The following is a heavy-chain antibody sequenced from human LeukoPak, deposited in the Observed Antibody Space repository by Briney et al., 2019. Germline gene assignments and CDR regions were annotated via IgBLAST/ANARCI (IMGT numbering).Heavy chain of an antibody. D-gene: IGHD3-22*01. CDR1: GFSFSTYD. CDR2: ISSSGSTI. Sequence: GGSLRLSCAASGFSFSTYDMNWVRQAPAKGLERDSYISSSGSTIYYADTVKGRFTISTANPKNSLYLTMNSQRAENTAVYYCARERYYDSSGGPPYMDVWGKGTTVTVSS. J-gene: IGHJ6*03. V-gene: IGHV3-48*03. CDR3: ARERYYDSSGGPPYMDV.